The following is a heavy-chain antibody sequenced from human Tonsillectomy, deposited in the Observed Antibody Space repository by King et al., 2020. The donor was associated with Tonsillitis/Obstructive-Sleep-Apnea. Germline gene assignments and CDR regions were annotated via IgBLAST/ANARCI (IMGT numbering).Heavy chain of an antibody. Sequence: VQLVESGGGVAQPGGSLRLSCAASGFTLDDYGMHWVRQAPGKGLEWVSLISGAGASTYYADSVKGRFTISRDNSKNSLYLQMNSLRIEDTALYYCAKEAPSPDYGDYYMDVWGKGTTVTVSS. CDR3: AKEAPSPDYGDYYMDV. CDR2: ISGAGAST. D-gene: IGHD4-17*01. J-gene: IGHJ6*03. V-gene: IGHV3-43*02. CDR1: GFTLDDYG.